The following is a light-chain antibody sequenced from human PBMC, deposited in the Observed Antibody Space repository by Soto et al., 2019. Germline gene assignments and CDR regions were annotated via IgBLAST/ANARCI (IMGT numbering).Light chain of an antibody. V-gene: IGKV3-20*01. Sequence: EIMLTQSPGTLSLSPGERATLSCRASQSVSSSFLAWYQQKPGQAPRLLIYGASSRATGIPDRFSGSGSGTDFTLTISRLEPEDFAMYLCQHYGTLLWTFGQGTKVEIK. J-gene: IGKJ1*01. CDR3: QHYGTLLWT. CDR1: QSVSSSF. CDR2: GAS.